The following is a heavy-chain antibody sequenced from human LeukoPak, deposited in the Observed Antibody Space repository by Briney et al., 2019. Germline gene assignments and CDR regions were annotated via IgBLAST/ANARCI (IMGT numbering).Heavy chain of an antibody. D-gene: IGHD5/OR15-5a*01. CDR3: AKDRSTIALDY. V-gene: IGHV3-23*01. Sequence: GGSLRLSCAASGFTVSSYAMSWVRQAPGKWLEWVSAFSGSGASTYYADSVKGRFTISKDNSKNTLYLQMNSLRAEDTAVYYCAKDRSTIALDYWGQGTLVTVSS. CDR2: FSGSGAST. CDR1: GFTVSSYA. J-gene: IGHJ4*02.